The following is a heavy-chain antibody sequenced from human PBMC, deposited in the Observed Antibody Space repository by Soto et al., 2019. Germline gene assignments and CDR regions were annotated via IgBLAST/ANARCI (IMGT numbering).Heavy chain of an antibody. CDR3: ARSRRGAYSSGWYSPSGYYNYGIDV. V-gene: IGHV5-51*01. D-gene: IGHD6-19*01. J-gene: IGHJ6*04. CDR1: GYSFMRYW. CDR2: ISPGDSAT. Sequence: PGESLKISCKASGYSFMRYWIAWVRQVPGKGLEWMGSISPGDSATRYSPSFQGQVTLSVDTSISTAYLQLTSLRGSDSALYYCARSRRGAYSSGWYSPSGYYNYGIDVRGKGTKVTVSS.